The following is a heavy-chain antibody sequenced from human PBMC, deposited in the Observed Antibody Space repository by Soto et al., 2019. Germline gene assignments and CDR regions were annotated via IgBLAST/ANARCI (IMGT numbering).Heavy chain of an antibody. CDR3: ARDVTYCSSTSCSYFDY. CDR1: GFTFSDYY. CDR2: ISTSGSTI. V-gene: IGHV3-11*01. D-gene: IGHD2-2*01. J-gene: IGHJ4*02. Sequence: QVQLVESGGGLVKPGGSLRLSCAASGFTFSDYYMSWIRQAPGKGLEWVSYISTSGSTIYYADSVKGRFTISRDNAKDSLYLQMNSLSAEDTAVYYCARDVTYCSSTSCSYFDYWGQGTLVTVSS.